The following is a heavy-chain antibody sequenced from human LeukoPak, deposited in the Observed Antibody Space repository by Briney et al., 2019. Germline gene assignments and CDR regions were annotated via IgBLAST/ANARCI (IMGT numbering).Heavy chain of an antibody. J-gene: IGHJ4*02. V-gene: IGHV3-48*04. D-gene: IGHD3-22*01. Sequence: GGSLRLSCAASGFTFSSYSMNWVRQAPGKGLEWVSYISSSSSTIYYADSVKGRFTISRDNAKNSLYLQMNSLRAEDTAVYYCARDRDYDSSGSLDYWGQGTLVTVSS. CDR3: ARDRDYDSSGSLDY. CDR2: ISSSSSTI. CDR1: GFTFSSYS.